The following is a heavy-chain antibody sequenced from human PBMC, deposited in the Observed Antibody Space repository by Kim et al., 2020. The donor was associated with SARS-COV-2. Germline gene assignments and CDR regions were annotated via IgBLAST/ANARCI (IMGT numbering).Heavy chain of an antibody. Sequence: SETLSLTCTASGGSISSYYWSWIRQPPGKGLEWIGYIYYSGSTNYNPSLKSRVTISVDTSKNQFSLKLSSVTAADTAVYYCATHHPSYYYGMDVWGQGTTVTVSS. CDR3: ATHHPSYYYGMDV. CDR1: GGSISSYY. CDR2: IYYSGST. V-gene: IGHV4-59*08. J-gene: IGHJ6*02.